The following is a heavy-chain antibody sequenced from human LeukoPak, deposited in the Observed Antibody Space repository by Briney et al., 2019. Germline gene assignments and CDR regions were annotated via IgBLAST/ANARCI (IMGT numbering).Heavy chain of an antibody. D-gene: IGHD5-12*01. Sequence: QPGRSLRLSCAASGFTFSSYDIHWVRQAPGKGLEWVALISYDGSHKYYADSVQGRFTISRDNSKNTLYLQMNSLRPEDTALYYCARRSGIHNSRLPGAFDIWGQGTMVTVSS. CDR1: GFTFSSYD. CDR3: ARRSGIHNSRLPGAFDI. V-gene: IGHV3-30*03. J-gene: IGHJ3*02. CDR2: ISYDGSHK.